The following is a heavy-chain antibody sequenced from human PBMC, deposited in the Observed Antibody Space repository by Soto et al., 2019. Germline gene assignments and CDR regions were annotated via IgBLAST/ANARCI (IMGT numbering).Heavy chain of an antibody. V-gene: IGHV3-30*18. CDR3: AKSWSGSHGAFDM. D-gene: IGHD2-8*02. CDR1: GFIFSTYG. J-gene: IGHJ3*02. Sequence: QVQLVESGGGVVQPGRSLRLSCAASGFIFSTYGMHWVRQAPGKGLEWVAVISYDGSNQYFEDSVKGRVTISRDNSKNTLYLQMNSLRLEDTALYYCAKSWSGSHGAFDMWGQGTMVIVSA. CDR2: ISYDGSNQ.